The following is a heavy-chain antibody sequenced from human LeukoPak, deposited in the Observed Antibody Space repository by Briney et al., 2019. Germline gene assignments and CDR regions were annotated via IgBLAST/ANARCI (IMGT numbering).Heavy chain of an antibody. J-gene: IGHJ6*03. Sequence: PSETLSLTCAVSGYSISSGYYWGWIRQPPGKGLEWIGYIYYSGSTNYNPSLKSRVTISVDTSKNQFSLKLSSVTAADTAAYYCARYCSSTSCYDFGYYYYYMDVWGKGTTVTVSS. V-gene: IGHV4-61*01. CDR2: IYYSGST. D-gene: IGHD2-2*01. CDR1: GYSISSGYY. CDR3: ARYCSSTSCYDFGYYYYYMDV.